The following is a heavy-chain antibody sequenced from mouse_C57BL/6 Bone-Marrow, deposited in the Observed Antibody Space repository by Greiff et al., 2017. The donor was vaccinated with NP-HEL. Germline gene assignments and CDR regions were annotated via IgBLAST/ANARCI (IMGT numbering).Heavy chain of an antibody. D-gene: IGHD4-1*01. CDR3: ARESANWDAMDY. J-gene: IGHJ4*01. Sequence: EVQLQQSGPELVKPGASVKISCKASGYTFTDYYMNWVKQSHGKSLEWIGDINPNNGGTSYNQKFKGKAPLTVDKSSSTAYMELRSLTSEDYAVYYCARESANWDAMDYWGQGTSVTVSA. CDR2: INPNNGGT. CDR1: GYTFTDYY. V-gene: IGHV1-26*01.